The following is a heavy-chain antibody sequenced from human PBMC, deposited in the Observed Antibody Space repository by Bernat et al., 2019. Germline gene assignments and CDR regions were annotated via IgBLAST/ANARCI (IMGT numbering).Heavy chain of an antibody. CDR2: IYYSGST. CDR3: ASLRTENPSLLWLGEFPFDY. Sequence: QLQLQESGPGLVKPSETLSLTCTVSGGSISSSSYYWGWIRQPPGKGLEWIGSIYYSGSTYYNPSLKSRVTISVDTSKNQFSLKLSSVTAADTAVYYFASLRTENPSLLWLGEFPFDYWGQGTLVTVSS. V-gene: IGHV4-39*01. CDR1: GGSISSSSYY. J-gene: IGHJ4*02. D-gene: IGHD3-10*01.